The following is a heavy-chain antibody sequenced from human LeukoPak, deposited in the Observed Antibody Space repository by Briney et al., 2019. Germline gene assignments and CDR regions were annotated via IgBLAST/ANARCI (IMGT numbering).Heavy chain of an antibody. CDR1: GFTFSSYS. Sequence: GGSLRLSCAASGFTFSSYSMNWVRQAPGKGLEWVSYISSSSSTIYYADSVKGRFTIYRDNAKNSLYLQMNSLRDEDTAVYYCASRYCSSTSCYDYWGQGTLVTVSS. D-gene: IGHD2-2*01. V-gene: IGHV3-48*02. CDR2: ISSSSSTI. J-gene: IGHJ4*02. CDR3: ASRYCSSTSCYDY.